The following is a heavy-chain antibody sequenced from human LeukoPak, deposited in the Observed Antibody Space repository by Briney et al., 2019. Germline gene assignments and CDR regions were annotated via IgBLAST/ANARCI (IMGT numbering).Heavy chain of an antibody. CDR3: ASEGLTCGGDCYSII. J-gene: IGHJ4*02. V-gene: IGHV4-61*02. Sequence: NPSETLSLTCTVSGGSISSGSYYWSWIRQPAGKGLEWIGRIYTSGSTNYNPSLKSRVTISVATSKNQFSLKLSSVTAADTAVYYCASEGLTCGGDCYSIIWGQGTLVTVSS. CDR2: IYTSGST. D-gene: IGHD2-21*02. CDR1: GGSISSGSYY.